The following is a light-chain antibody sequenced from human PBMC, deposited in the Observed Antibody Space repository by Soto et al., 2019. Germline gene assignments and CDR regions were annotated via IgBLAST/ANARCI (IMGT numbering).Light chain of an antibody. J-gene: IGKJ1*01. V-gene: IGKV3-15*01. CDR1: QSVSSN. CDR3: QKYNNWPQA. CDR2: GAS. Sequence: EIVMTQSPATLSVSPGERATLSCRASQSVSSNLAWYQQKPGQAPRLLIYGASTRATGIPARFSGSGSGTEFTLTISSLQFEDFAVYYCQKYNNWPQAFGQGSKV.